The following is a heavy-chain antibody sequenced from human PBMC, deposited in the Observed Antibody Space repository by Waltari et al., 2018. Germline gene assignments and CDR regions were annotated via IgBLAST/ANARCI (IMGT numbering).Heavy chain of an antibody. V-gene: IGHV3-7*01. CDR2: IRQDGREM. J-gene: IGHJ4*02. CDR3: LGAHQ. D-gene: IGHD3-16*01. CDR1: GFTFSCSW. Sequence: EVQLVESGGGLVQPGGSLKVPCAASGFTFSCSWMTWVRQAPGMGLEWVANIRQDGREMYYADSVKGRFTISRDNDKNSLFLQINNLRVEDTALYYCLGAHQWGQGTLVTVSS.